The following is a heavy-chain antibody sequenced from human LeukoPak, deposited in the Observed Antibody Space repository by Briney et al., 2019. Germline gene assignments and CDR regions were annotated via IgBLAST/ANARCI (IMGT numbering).Heavy chain of an antibody. Sequence: PSETLSLTCTVSGGSISSSSYYWGWIRQPPGKGLEWIGSIYYSGSTYYNPSLKSRVTISVDTSKNQFSLKLSSVTAADTAVYYCARDRSGRDTMLPDGAFDIWGQGTMVTVSS. J-gene: IGHJ3*02. V-gene: IGHV4-39*07. CDR3: ARDRSGRDTMLPDGAFDI. CDR1: GGSISSSSYY. CDR2: IYYSGST. D-gene: IGHD2-21*01.